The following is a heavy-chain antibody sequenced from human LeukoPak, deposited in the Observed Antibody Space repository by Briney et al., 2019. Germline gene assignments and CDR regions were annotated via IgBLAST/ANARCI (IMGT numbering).Heavy chain of an antibody. CDR3: ARGGIAVVRYFDY. V-gene: IGHV1-2*02. J-gene: IGHJ4*02. CDR1: GYTFTGYY. D-gene: IGHD6-19*01. Sequence: GASVKVSCKASGYTFTGYYMHWVRQAPGQGLEWMGWINPSSGGTNYAQKFQGRVTMTRDTSISTAYMELSRLRSDDTAVYYCARGGIAVVRYFDYWGQGTLVTVSS. CDR2: INPSSGGT.